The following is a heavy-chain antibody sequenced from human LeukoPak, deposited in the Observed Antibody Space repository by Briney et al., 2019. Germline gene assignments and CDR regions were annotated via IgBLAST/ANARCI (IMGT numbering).Heavy chain of an antibody. J-gene: IGHJ5*02. Sequence: SETLSLTCAVSGGSISSGNWWSWVRQPPGKGLEWIGYIYYSGSTNYNPSLKSRVTISVDTSKNQFSLKLSSVTAADTAAYYCASFPWDYGSGTLPWGQGTLVTVSS. D-gene: IGHD3-10*01. CDR3: ASFPWDYGSGTLP. CDR1: GGSISSGNW. CDR2: IYYSGST. V-gene: IGHV4-4*02.